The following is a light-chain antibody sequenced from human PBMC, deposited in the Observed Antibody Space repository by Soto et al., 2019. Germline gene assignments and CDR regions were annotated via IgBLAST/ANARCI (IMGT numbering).Light chain of an antibody. V-gene: IGKV2-28*01. J-gene: IGKJ4*01. Sequence: DIVMTHSPLSLPVTPGEPASISCRSSQSLLHSNGYNYLDWYLQKPGQSPQLLIYFGSNRASGVPDRFSGSGSGTDFTLKISRVEAEDVGVYYCMQALQTPLTFGGGTKVEIK. CDR1: QSLLHSNGYNY. CDR2: FGS. CDR3: MQALQTPLT.